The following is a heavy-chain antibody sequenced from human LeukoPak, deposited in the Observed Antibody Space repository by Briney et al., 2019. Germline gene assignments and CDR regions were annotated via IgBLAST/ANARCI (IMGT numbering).Heavy chain of an antibody. CDR1: GYTFTHQW. CDR2: IYPRDSDT. J-gene: IGHJ4*02. V-gene: IGHV5-51*01. Sequence: THGESLKISRKASGYTFTHQWIGWVRQMSGSGLEWLGIIYPRDSDTIYSPSFQGHVTISADTSINTAYLEWSSLEASDTAIYYCARHSDVIGAIWGQGTLVTVSS. D-gene: IGHD3-10*01. CDR3: ARHSDVIGAI.